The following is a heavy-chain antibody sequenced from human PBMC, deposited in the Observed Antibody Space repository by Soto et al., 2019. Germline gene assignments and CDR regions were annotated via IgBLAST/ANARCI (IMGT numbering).Heavy chain of an antibody. CDR2: IYHSGST. J-gene: IGHJ4*02. D-gene: IGHD3-22*01. CDR3: ARDLYYYDSREYYFDY. V-gene: IGHV4-38-2*02. Sequence: PSETLSLTCAVSGYSISSGYYWGWIRQPPGKGLEWIGSIYHSGSTYYNPSLKSRVTISVDTSKNQFSLKLSSVTAADTAVYYCARDLYYYDSREYYFDYWGQGTLVTVSS. CDR1: GYSISSGYY.